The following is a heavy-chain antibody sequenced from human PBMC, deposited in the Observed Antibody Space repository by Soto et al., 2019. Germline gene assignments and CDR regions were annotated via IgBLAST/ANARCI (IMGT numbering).Heavy chain of an antibody. J-gene: IGHJ4*02. D-gene: IGHD3-16*01. CDR1: GFSFSNYW. CDR2: INRDGGER. CDR3: ARDATFCLDC. Sequence: GGSLRLSCAASGFSFSNYWMAWVRQAPGKGLEWVANINRDGGERYHADSVRGRFTIFRDNSENSLYLQMNRLRAEDTAVYYCARDATFCLDCWGRGTMVTVSS. V-gene: IGHV3-7*03.